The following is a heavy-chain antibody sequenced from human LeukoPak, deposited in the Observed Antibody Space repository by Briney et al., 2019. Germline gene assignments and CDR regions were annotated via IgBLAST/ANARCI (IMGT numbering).Heavy chain of an antibody. CDR2: INHSGST. V-gene: IGHV4-34*01. CDR3: ARGFRRLRYSQGGWNWFDP. Sequence: PSETLSLTCAVYGGSFSGYYWSWIRQPPGKGLEWIWEINHSGSTNYNPSLKSRVTISVDTSKNQFSLKLSSVTAADTAVYYCARGFRRLRYSQGGWNWFDPWGQGTLVTVSS. J-gene: IGHJ5*02. D-gene: IGHD3-9*01. CDR1: GGSFSGYY.